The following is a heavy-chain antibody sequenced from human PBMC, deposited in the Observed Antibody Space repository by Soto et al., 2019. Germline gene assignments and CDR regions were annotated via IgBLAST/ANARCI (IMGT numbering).Heavy chain of an antibody. Sequence: GASVKAACKASGYTFPTYSMHWVRQAPGQSLEWMGWISAANGNTKYSQKFQGRVTITRDTSANTAYMELSRLRSEDTAVYYCARDGKYCANSVCFINWFVPWGQGTRVTVSS. CDR3: ARDGKYCANSVCFINWFVP. J-gene: IGHJ5*02. D-gene: IGHD2-8*01. CDR2: ISAANGNT. CDR1: GYTFPTYS. V-gene: IGHV1-3*01.